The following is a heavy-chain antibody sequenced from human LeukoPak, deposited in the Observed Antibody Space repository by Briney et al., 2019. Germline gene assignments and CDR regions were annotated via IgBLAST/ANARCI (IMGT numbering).Heavy chain of an antibody. V-gene: IGHV4-34*01. D-gene: IGHD2-15*01. Sequence: SETLSLTCAVYGGSFSGYYWSWIRQPPGKGLEWIGEINHSGSTNYNPSLKSRVTISVDTSKNQFSLKLSSVTAADTAVYYCARVEGCCSGGSCYSGDAFDIWGQGTMVTVSS. CDR2: INHSGST. J-gene: IGHJ3*02. CDR1: GGSFSGYY. CDR3: ARVEGCCSGGSCYSGDAFDI.